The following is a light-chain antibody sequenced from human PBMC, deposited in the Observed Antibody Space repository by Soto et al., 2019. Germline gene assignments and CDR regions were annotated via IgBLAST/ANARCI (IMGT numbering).Light chain of an antibody. J-gene: IGLJ1*01. CDR1: SSDVGSYNR. Sequence: QSVLTQPPSVSGSPGQSVTISCTGTSSDVGSYNRVSWYQQPPGTAPKLMIYEVNNRPSGVPDRFSGSKSGNTASLTISGLQAEDEADYYCNSYTSSSTYVFGTGTKLTVL. V-gene: IGLV2-18*02. CDR3: NSYTSSSTYV. CDR2: EVN.